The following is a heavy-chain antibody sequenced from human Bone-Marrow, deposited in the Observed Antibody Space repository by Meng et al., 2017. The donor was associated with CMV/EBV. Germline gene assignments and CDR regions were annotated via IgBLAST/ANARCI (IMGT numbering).Heavy chain of an antibody. V-gene: IGHV3-7*01. CDR1: GFTFSSYW. J-gene: IGHJ6*02. CDR3: ARDKRVVAFTSYYYGMDV. CDR2: IKQDGSEK. D-gene: IGHD2-15*01. Sequence: SCAASGFTFSSYWMSWVRQAPGKGLEWVANIKQDGSEKYYVDSVKGRFTISRDNAKNSLYLQMNSLRAEDTAVYYCARDKRVVAFTSYYYGMDVWGQGTTVTVSS.